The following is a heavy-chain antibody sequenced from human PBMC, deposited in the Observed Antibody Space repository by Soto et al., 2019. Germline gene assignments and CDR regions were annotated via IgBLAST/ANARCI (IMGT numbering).Heavy chain of an antibody. Sequence: SETLSLTCTVSGGSIRSSNYHWGWIRQPPGKGLEWIASIYYSGSTYYSPSLNSRVTISVDTSKNQFSLNLSSVTAADTAVYFCARHDLIAVAAFIEYWGLGTLVTVSS. CDR1: GGSIRSSNYH. D-gene: IGHD6-19*01. J-gene: IGHJ4*02. V-gene: IGHV4-39*01. CDR2: IYYSGST. CDR3: ARHDLIAVAAFIEY.